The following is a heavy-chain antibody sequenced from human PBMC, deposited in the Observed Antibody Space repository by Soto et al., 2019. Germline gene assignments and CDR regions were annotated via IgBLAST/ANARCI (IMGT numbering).Heavy chain of an antibody. J-gene: IGHJ4*02. CDR2: IYYSGST. D-gene: IGHD3-9*01. V-gene: IGHV4-59*08. CDR3: ARHAALYYDILTGYYGGPFDY. CDR1: GGSLSGYY. Sequence: SETLSLTCAVYGGSLSGYYWSWIRQSPGKGLEWIGFIYYSGSTSYNPSLKSRVTISVDTSKNEFSLKLSSVTAADTAVYYCARHAALYYDILTGYYGGPFDYWGQGTLVTVSS.